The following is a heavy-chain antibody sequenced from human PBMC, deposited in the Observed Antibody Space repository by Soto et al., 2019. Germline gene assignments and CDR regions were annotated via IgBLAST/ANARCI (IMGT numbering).Heavy chain of an antibody. CDR2: INPSGGST. CDR1: GYTFTSYY. Sequence: ASVKVSCKASGYTFTSYYMHWVRQAPGQGLEWMGIINPSGGSTSYAQKFQGRVTMTRDTSTSTVYMELSSLRSEDTALYYCDRVYCRGGRCYSIDFWGEAPLVTVSS. CDR3: DRVYCRGGRCYSIDF. J-gene: IGHJ4*02. D-gene: IGHD2-15*01. V-gene: IGHV1-46*03.